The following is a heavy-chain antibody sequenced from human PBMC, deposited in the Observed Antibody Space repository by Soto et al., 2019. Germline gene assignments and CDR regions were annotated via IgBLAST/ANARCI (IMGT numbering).Heavy chain of an antibody. J-gene: IGHJ3*02. CDR2: IRSKAYGGTT. Sequence: GSLRLSCTASGFTFGDYAMSWVRQAPGKGLEWVGFIRSKAYGGTTEYAASVKGRFTISRDDSKSIAYLQMNSLKTEDTAVYYCTRVLAPLITFGGVIVIPDAFDIWGQGTMVTVSS. CDR1: GFTFGDYA. V-gene: IGHV3-49*04. D-gene: IGHD3-16*02. CDR3: TRVLAPLITFGGVIVIPDAFDI.